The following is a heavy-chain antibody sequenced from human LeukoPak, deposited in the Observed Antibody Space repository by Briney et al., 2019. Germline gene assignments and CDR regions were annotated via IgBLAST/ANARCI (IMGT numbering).Heavy chain of an antibody. CDR3: ARVKDTAMVKAGDWFDP. CDR1: GGSFSGYY. V-gene: IGHV4-34*01. D-gene: IGHD5-18*01. J-gene: IGHJ5*02. CDR2: INHSGST. Sequence: PSETLSLTCAVYGGSFSGYYWSWIRQPPGKGLEWIGEINHSGSTNYNPSLKSRVTISVDTSKNQFSLKLSSVTAADTAVYYCARVKDTAMVKAGDWFDPWGQGTLVTVSS.